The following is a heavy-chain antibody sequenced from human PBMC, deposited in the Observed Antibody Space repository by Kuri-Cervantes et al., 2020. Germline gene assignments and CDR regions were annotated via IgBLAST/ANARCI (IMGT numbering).Heavy chain of an antibody. V-gene: IGHV3-9*01. CDR1: GFTFDDYA. CDR3: AKERGYGGNRGILDY. CDR2: ISWNSGSI. J-gene: IGHJ4*02. Sequence: LSLTCAASGFTFDDYAMHWVRQAPGKGLEWVSGISWNSGSIGYADSVKGRFTISRDNAKNSLYLQMNSLRAEDTALHYCAKERGYGGNRGILDYWGQGTLVTVSS. D-gene: IGHD4-23*01.